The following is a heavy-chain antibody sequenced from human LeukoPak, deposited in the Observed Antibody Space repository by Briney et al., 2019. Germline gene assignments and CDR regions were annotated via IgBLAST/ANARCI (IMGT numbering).Heavy chain of an antibody. CDR2: IYYSGST. Sequence: SETLSLTCTVSGGSISSSSYYWGWIRQPPGKGLEWIGSIYYSGSTYYNPSLKSRVTISVDTSKNQFSLKLSSVTAADTAVYYCARVPAAGTPGYWGQGTLVTVSS. CDR1: GGSISSSSYY. CDR3: ARVPAAGTPGY. J-gene: IGHJ4*02. D-gene: IGHD6-13*01. V-gene: IGHV4-39*01.